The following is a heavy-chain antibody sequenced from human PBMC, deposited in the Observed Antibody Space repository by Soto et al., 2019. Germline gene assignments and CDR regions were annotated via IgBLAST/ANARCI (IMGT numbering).Heavy chain of an antibody. J-gene: IGHJ4*02. D-gene: IGHD6-6*01. V-gene: IGHV1-2*04. Sequence: ASVKVSCKASGYTFTCYYMHWVRQAPGQGLEWMGWINPNSGGTNYAQKFQGWVTMTRDTSISTAYMELSRLRSDDTDVYYCARLYSSSSKGDFDYWGQGTLVTVSS. CDR3: ARLYSSSSKGDFDY. CDR2: INPNSGGT. CDR1: GYTFTCYY.